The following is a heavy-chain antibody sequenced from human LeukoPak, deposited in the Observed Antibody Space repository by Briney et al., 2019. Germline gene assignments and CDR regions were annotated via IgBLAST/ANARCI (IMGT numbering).Heavy chain of an antibody. CDR1: GGSFSDYY. J-gene: IGHJ4*02. V-gene: IGHV4-34*01. CDR3: ARAQTTAATPYYFDY. CDR2: INHSGST. Sequence: TSGTLSLTCAVYGGSFSDYYWSWIRQPPGKALEWIGEINHSGSTNYNPSLKSRVTISVDTSKNQFSLRLSSLTAADAAVYYCARAQTTAATPYYFDYWGQGTLVTVSS. D-gene: IGHD1/OR15-1a*01.